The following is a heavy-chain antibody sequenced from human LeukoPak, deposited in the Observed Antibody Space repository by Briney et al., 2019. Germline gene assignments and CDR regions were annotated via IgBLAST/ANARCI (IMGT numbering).Heavy chain of an antibody. CDR1: GYTFTSYD. J-gene: IGHJ6*02. V-gene: IGHV1-8*01. Sequence: ASVKVSCKASGYTFTSYDINWVRQATGQGLEWMGWMNPNSGNTGYAQKFQGRVTMTRNTSISTAYMELSGLRSEDTAVYYCAGARTPLIAAAGTHYYYGLDVWGQGTTVTVSS. CDR2: MNPNSGNT. CDR3: AGARTPLIAAAGTHYYYGLDV. D-gene: IGHD6-13*01.